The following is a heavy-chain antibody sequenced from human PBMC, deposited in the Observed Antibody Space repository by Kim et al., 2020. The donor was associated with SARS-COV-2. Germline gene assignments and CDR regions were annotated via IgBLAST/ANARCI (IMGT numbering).Heavy chain of an antibody. J-gene: IGHJ3*02. V-gene: IGHV3-73*01. CDR3: TRVPSYSNSWWDAFDI. D-gene: IGHD6-13*01. Sequence: GGSLRLSCGASGFTFSGSAMHWVRQASGKGLEWVGRIRSKSNNYATAYAASVKGRFTISRDDSKNTPYLQMNSLKSEATAVYYCTRVPSYSNSWWDAFDICGHERMVTVSS. CDR1: GFTFSGSA. CDR2: IRSKSNNYAT.